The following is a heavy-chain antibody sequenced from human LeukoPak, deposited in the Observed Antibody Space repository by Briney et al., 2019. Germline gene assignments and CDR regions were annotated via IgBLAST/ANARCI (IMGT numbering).Heavy chain of an antibody. Sequence: GGSLRLSCAASGFTLSSFGMHWVRRAPAKGRGWWAVLWYDGSNKYYADSVKGRFTISRDNSKNTLYLQMNSLRAEDTAVYYCARELPPVVTYYFDYWGQGTLVTVSS. V-gene: IGHV3-33*01. D-gene: IGHD3-22*01. J-gene: IGHJ4*02. CDR1: GFTLSSFG. CDR2: LWYDGSNK. CDR3: ARELPPVVTYYFDY.